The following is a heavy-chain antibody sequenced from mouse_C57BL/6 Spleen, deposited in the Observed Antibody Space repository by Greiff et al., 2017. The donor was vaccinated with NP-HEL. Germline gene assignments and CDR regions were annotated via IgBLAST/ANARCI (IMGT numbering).Heavy chain of an antibody. D-gene: IGHD2-5*01. CDR3: ARDGHSNFFDY. Sequence: EVQLVESGGGLVKPGGSLKLSCAASGFTFSSYAMSWVRQTPEKRLEWVATISDGGSYTYYPDNVKGRFTISRDNAKNNLYLQMSHLKSEDTAMYYCARDGHSNFFDYWGQGTPLTVSS. J-gene: IGHJ2*01. CDR2: ISDGGSYT. V-gene: IGHV5-4*01. CDR1: GFTFSSYA.